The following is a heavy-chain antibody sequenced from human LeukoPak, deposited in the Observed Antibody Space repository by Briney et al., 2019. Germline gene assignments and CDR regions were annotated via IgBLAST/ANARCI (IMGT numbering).Heavy chain of an antibody. J-gene: IGHJ4*02. CDR1: GGSISSGGYY. CDR3: ARAQTYVTTVVRCYFDY. V-gene: IGHV4-31*03. D-gene: IGHD4-23*01. Sequence: SETLSLTCTVSGGSISSGGYYWSWIRQHPGKGLEWIGYIYYSGSTYYNPSLKSRVTISVDTSKNQFSLKLSSVTAADTAVYYCARAQTYVTTVVRCYFDYWGQGTLVTVSS. CDR2: IYYSGST.